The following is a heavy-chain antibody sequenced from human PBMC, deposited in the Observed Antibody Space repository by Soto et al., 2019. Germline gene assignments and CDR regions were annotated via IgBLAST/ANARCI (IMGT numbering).Heavy chain of an antibody. Sequence: EVQLVESGGGLVQPGGSLKLSCAASGFTFSGSTIHWVRQTSGKGLEWVGRIPSKTNTYATAYAASVKGRFTISRDDSKNTGYLEMGRLKTEDTAVYYCSKQHLDVPVGSAIDYWGQGTLVTVSS. V-gene: IGHV3-73*02. CDR2: IPSKTNTYAT. D-gene: IGHD2-2*01. J-gene: IGHJ4*02. CDR3: SKQHLDVPVGSAIDY. CDR1: GFTFSGST.